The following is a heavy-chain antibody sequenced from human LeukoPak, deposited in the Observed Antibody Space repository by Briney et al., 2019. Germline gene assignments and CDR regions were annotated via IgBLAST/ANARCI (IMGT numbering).Heavy chain of an antibody. CDR3: ARGKWELLRPYYFDY. V-gene: IGHV1-2*02. J-gene: IGHJ4*02. D-gene: IGHD1-26*01. Sequence: ASVKVSCKASGYTFTGYYMHWVRQAPGQGLEWMGWINPNSGGTNYAQKFQGRVTMTRDTSISTAYMEPSRLRSDDTAVYYCARGKWELLRPYYFDYWGQGTLVTVSS. CDR1: GYTFTGYY. CDR2: INPNSGGT.